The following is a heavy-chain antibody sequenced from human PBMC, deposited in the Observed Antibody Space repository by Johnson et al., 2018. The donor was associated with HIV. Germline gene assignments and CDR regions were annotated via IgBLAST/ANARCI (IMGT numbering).Heavy chain of an antibody. CDR2: INWNGGST. V-gene: IGHV3-20*04. Sequence: VQLMESGGGVVQPGGSLRLSCAASGFTFDDYGMSWVRQAPGKGLEWVSGINWNGGSTYYADSVKGRFTISRDNSKNTLYLQMHSLRVEDTAVYYCARWGRGGYENPGLDIWGQGTMVTVSS. D-gene: IGHD5-12*01. CDR1: GFTFDDYG. CDR3: ARWGRGGYENPGLDI. J-gene: IGHJ3*02.